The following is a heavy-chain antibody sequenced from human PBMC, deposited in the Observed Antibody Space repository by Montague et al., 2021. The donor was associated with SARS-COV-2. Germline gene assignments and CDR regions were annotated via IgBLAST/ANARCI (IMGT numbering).Heavy chain of an antibody. CDR2: ISWDSGSI. CDR1: GFPFEDYA. D-gene: IGHD6-13*01. V-gene: IGHV3-9*01. Sequence: SLSLSFSASGFPFEDYAMHWVRQAPGKGLEWVSGISWDSGSIGYADSVKGRFSISRDNAKNSLYLQMNSLRAEGTALYYCAKVGTAAAGTTFSRYFQHWGQGTLVTVSS. J-gene: IGHJ1*01. CDR3: AKVGTAAAGTTFSRYFQH.